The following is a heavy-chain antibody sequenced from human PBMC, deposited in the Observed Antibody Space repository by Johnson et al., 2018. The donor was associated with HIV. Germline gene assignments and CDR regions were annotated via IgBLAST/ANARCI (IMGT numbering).Heavy chain of an antibody. Sequence: QMQLVESGGGVVQPGRSLRLSCAASGFTFSSYGMHWVRQAPGKGLEWVAVISYDGSNKYYVDSVKGRFTISRDNAKNSLYLQMNSLRAEDTAVYYCARWVDTTFDIWGQGTMVTVSS. J-gene: IGHJ3*02. CDR3: ARWVDTTFDI. CDR2: ISYDGSNK. D-gene: IGHD5-18*01. CDR1: GFTFSSYG. V-gene: IGHV3-30*03.